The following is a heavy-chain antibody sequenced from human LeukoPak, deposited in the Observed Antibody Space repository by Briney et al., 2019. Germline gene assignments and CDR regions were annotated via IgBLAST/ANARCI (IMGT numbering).Heavy chain of an antibody. CDR2: IYYSGST. V-gene: IGHV4-39*01. CDR3: ARRLIVVGARSYYFDY. CDR1: GGSISSSSYY. D-gene: IGHD1-26*01. Sequence: SETLSLTCTVSGGSISSSSYYWGWIRQPPGKGLEWIGSIYYSGSTYYNPSLKSRVTISADTSKNQFSLKLSSVTAADTAVYYCARRLIVVGARSYYFDYWGQGTLVTVSS. J-gene: IGHJ4*02.